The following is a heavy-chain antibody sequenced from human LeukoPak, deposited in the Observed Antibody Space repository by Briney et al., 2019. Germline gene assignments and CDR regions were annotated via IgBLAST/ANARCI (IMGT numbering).Heavy chain of an antibody. D-gene: IGHD6-13*01. J-gene: IGHJ3*02. CDR3: ARDGGYPLGAFDI. Sequence: KPSETLSLTCTVSGVSISSYYWSWIRQPPGKGLEWIGHIYYSGGANYNPSLKSRVTISLDTSRSQFSLKLSSVTAADTAVYYCARDGGYPLGAFDIWGLRALVTVSS. V-gene: IGHV4-59*01. CDR2: IYYSGGA. CDR1: GVSISSYY.